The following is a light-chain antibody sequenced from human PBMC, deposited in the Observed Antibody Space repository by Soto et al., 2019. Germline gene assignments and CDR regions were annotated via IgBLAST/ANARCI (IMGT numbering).Light chain of an antibody. J-gene: IGKJ5*01. CDR2: GAS. CDR1: QSVAND. CDR3: QQYNKWPQT. V-gene: IGKV3-15*01. Sequence: EIVLTQSPATLSLSPGERSTLSCRASQSVANDLAWYQHKPGQAPRSLSHGASTRATGRPARFSGVGSGTEFTLSISSLQSVEFAVYYCQQYNKWPQTFGQGTRLEIK.